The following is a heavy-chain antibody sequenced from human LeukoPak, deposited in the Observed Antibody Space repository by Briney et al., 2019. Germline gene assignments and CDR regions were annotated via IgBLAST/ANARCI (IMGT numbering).Heavy chain of an antibody. D-gene: IGHD6-13*01. V-gene: IGHV3-23*01. Sequence: GGSLRLSCAASGFIFSSYAMSWVRQAPGKGLEWVSAISGSGGSTYYADSVKGRFTISRDNSKNTLYLQMNSLRAEDTAVYYCAKDLRPGYSSSWPFDYWGQGTLVTVSS. J-gene: IGHJ4*02. CDR2: ISGSGGST. CDR1: GFIFSSYA. CDR3: AKDLRPGYSSSWPFDY.